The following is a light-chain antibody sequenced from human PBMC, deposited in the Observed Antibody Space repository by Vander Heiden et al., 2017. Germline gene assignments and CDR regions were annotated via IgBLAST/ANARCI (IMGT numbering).Light chain of an antibody. CDR2: GAS. J-gene: IGKJ2*01. CDR1: QSVSSN. V-gene: IGKV3-15*01. CDR3: QQDNKVYT. Sequence: EIVMTQSPATLSVSPGERATLSCRASQSVSSNLAWYQQKPVQAPRLLIYGASTRANGIPDRFSGSGSGTEFTLTISSLQSEDFAVYYWQQDNKVYTFGQGTKLEIK.